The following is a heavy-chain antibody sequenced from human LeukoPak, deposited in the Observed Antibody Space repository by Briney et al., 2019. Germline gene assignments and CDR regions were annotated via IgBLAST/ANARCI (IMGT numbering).Heavy chain of an antibody. J-gene: IGHJ4*02. Sequence: ASVKVSCKASGYTFTGYYMHWVRQAPGQGLEWMGWINPNSGGTNYAQKFQGRVTMTRDTSISTAYMELSRLRSDDTAVYYCARSIVVVPAGPRFRPFDYWGQGTLVTVSS. CDR1: GYTFTGYY. CDR2: INPNSGGT. V-gene: IGHV1-2*02. D-gene: IGHD2-2*01. CDR3: ARSIVVVPAGPRFRPFDY.